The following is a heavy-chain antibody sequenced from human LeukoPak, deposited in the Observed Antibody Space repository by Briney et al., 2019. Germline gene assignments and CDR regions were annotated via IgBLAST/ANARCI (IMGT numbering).Heavy chain of an antibody. D-gene: IGHD2-15*01. J-gene: IGHJ4*02. CDR2: ISYDGSNK. V-gene: IGHV3-33*06. Sequence: GRSQRLSCAASGFTFHNYDMHWVRQAAGKGLEWGALISYDGSNKYYTDSVKGRFTISRDNSKNTLYLQMNSLRAEDTAVYYCAKNGLLLGGHYFDYWGQGILVTVSS. CDR3: AKNGLLLGGHYFDY. CDR1: GFTFHNYD.